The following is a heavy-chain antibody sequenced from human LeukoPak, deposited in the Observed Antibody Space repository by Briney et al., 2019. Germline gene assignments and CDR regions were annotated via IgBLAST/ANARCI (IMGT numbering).Heavy chain of an antibody. CDR1: GFTFSSYW. J-gene: IGHJ4*02. D-gene: IGHD4-17*01. CDR2: IKQDGSEK. V-gene: IGHV3-7*01. CDR3: ARVEDYGDYYFDY. Sequence: GGSLRLSCAASGFTFSSYWMSWVRQAPGKGVEWVANIKQDGSEKYYVDSVKGRFTISRDNAKNSLYLQMNSLRAEDTAVYYCARVEDYGDYYFDYWGQGTLVTVSS.